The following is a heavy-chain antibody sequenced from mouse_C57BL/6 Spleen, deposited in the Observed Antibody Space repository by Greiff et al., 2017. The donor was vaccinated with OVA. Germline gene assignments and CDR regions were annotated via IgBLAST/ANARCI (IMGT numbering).Heavy chain of an antibody. V-gene: IGHV3-6*01. J-gene: IGHJ4*01. CDR3: AKHRGAMDY. Sequence: EVHLVESGPGLVKPSQSLSLTCSVTGYSITSGYYWNWIRQFPGNKLEWMGYISYDGSNNYNPSLKNRISITRDTSKNQFFLKLNSVTTEDTATYYCAKHRGAMDYWGQGTSVTVSS. CDR1: GYSITSGYY. CDR2: ISYDGSN.